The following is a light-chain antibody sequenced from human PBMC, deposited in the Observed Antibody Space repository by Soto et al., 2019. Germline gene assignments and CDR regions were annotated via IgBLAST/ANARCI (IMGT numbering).Light chain of an antibody. Sequence: EIVMTQSPATLSVSPGERATLSCRASQTVNSNLAWHQQKPGQAPRLLIYGASNRAAGIPARFSGSGSGTDFTLTINSLEPEDFAVYYCQQRSNWPPITFGQGTRLEIK. CDR2: GAS. V-gene: IGKV3-11*01. CDR3: QQRSNWPPIT. CDR1: QTVNSN. J-gene: IGKJ5*01.